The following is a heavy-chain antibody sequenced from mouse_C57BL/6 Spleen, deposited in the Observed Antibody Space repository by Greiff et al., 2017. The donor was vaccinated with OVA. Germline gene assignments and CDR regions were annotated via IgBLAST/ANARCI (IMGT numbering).Heavy chain of an antibody. CDR1: GFTFSSYG. V-gene: IGHV5-6*01. J-gene: IGHJ3*01. Sequence: EVQGVESGGDLVKPGGSLKLSCAASGFTFSSYGMSWVRQTPDKRLEWVATISSGGSYTYYPDSVKGRFTISRDNAKNTLYLQMSSLKSEDTAMYYCARPETAQAPWFAYWGQGTLVTVSA. CDR3: ARPETAQAPWFAY. D-gene: IGHD3-2*02. CDR2: ISSGGSYT.